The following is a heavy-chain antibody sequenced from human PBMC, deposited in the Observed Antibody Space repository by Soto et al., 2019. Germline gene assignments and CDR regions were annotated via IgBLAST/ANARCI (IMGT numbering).Heavy chain of an antibody. CDR3: AKEIAAAGGPVYSFGLDV. V-gene: IGHV3-30*18. J-gene: IGHJ6*02. Sequence: QVQLVESGGGVVQPGRSLRLSCAVSGLTFSIYGMHWVRQAPGKGLEWVAFISYEGSSKYYADSVKGRFTISRDNSRNTLYLQMNSLRPEDTAVYYCAKEIAAAGGPVYSFGLDVWGQGTTVTVSS. CDR2: ISYEGSSK. D-gene: IGHD6-13*01. CDR1: GLTFSIYG.